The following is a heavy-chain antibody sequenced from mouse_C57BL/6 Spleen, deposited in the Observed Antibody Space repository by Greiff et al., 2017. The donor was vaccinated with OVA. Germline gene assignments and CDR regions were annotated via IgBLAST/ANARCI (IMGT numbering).Heavy chain of an antibody. CDR2: IHPNSGST. J-gene: IGHJ2*01. V-gene: IGHV1-64*01. Sequence: VQLQQPGAELVKPGASVKLSCKASGYTFSSYWMHWVKQRPGQGLGWIGMIHPNSGSTNYNEKFKSKATLTVDKSSSTAYMQLSSLTSEDSAVYYCARWGGNYLGYFDYWGQGTTLTVSS. D-gene: IGHD2-1*01. CDR3: ARWGGNYLGYFDY. CDR1: GYTFSSYW.